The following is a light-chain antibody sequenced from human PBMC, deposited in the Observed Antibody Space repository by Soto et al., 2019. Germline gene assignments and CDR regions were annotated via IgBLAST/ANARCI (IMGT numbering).Light chain of an antibody. CDR1: SSDVGGYNY. J-gene: IGLJ3*02. CDR3: SSYTASTKL. V-gene: IGLV2-14*01. Sequence: QSVLTQPASVSGSPGQSITISCTGTSSDVGGYNYVSWYQQHPGKAPKLIIYEVSNRPSGVSNRFSGSKSGNTASLTISGLQAEADAVSHCSSYTASTKLFGGRTQLTVL. CDR2: EVS.